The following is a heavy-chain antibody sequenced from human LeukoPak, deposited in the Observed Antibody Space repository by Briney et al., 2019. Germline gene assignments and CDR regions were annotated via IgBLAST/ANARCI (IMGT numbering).Heavy chain of an antibody. Sequence: GGSLRLSCAASGFTFSSYAMSWARQAPGKGLEWVSAISGSGGSTYYADSVKGRFTISRDNSKHTLYLQMNSLRAEDTAVYYCASPDADDYGDYDPNRYYCYGMDVWGKGTTVTVSS. CDR1: GFTFSSYA. V-gene: IGHV3-23*01. J-gene: IGHJ6*04. CDR3: ASPDADDYGDYDPNRYYCYGMDV. D-gene: IGHD4-17*01. CDR2: ISGSGGST.